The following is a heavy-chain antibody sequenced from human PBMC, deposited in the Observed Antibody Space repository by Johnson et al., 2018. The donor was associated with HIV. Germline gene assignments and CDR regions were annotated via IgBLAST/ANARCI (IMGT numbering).Heavy chain of an antibody. CDR2: IGPAGDT. Sequence: VQLVESGGGVVQPGRSLRLSCAASGFTFSNYWMSWVRQAPGKGLEWVSAIGPAGDTYYLGSVQGRFTVSRENAKNSLYLQMNSLRAGDTAVYYCARWYFEDAFDYWGQGTMVTVSS. V-gene: IGHV3-13*01. J-gene: IGHJ3*01. D-gene: IGHD6-13*01. CDR1: GFTFSNYW. CDR3: ARWYFEDAFDY.